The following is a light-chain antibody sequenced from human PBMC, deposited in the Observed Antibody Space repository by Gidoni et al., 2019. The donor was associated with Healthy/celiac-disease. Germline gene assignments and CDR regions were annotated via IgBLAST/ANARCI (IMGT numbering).Light chain of an antibody. V-gene: IGKV3-11*01. CDR1: QSVSSY. J-gene: IGKJ4*01. CDR3: QQRSNWPPT. Sequence: EIVLTQSPATLSLSPGERATLSCRASQSVSSYLAWYQQKPSQAPRHLIYDASNRATGIPARFSGSGSGTDFTLTISSLEPEDFVVYYCQQRSNWPPTFGGGTKVEIK. CDR2: DAS.